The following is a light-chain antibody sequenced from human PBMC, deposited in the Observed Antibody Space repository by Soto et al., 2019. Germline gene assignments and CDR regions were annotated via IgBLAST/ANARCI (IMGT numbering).Light chain of an antibody. CDR2: DDN. V-gene: IGLV1-47*02. Sequence: QSVLTQPPSASGTPGQRVTISCSGSSSNIGSNYVYWYQQLPGTAPKLLVFDDNQRPSGVPDRFSDSKSGTSASLAIRGLRSEDEADYYCAAWDNSLSGRVFGGGTKLTVL. J-gene: IGLJ3*02. CDR3: AAWDNSLSGRV. CDR1: SSNIGSNY.